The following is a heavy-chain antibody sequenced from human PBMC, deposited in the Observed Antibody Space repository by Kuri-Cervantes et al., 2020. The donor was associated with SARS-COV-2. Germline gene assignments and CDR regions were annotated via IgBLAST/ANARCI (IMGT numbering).Heavy chain of an antibody. J-gene: IGHJ6*03. Sequence: LSLTCAASGFTLSNYGMNWVRQAPGKGLEWVSSISSTRSYIYYADSLKGRFTISRDNAKNSLYLQMNSLRAEDTAVYYCARVRYYYDRSGSHRYMDVWGKGTTVTVSS. CDR2: ISSTRSYI. CDR3: ARVRYYYDRSGSHRYMDV. D-gene: IGHD3-22*01. V-gene: IGHV3-21*04. CDR1: GFTLSNYG.